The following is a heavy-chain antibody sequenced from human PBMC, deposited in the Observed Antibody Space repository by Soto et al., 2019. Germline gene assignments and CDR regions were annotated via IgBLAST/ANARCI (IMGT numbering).Heavy chain of an antibody. D-gene: IGHD6-13*01. CDR2: ISYDGSNK. CDR1: GFTFSGYG. J-gene: IGHJ2*01. Sequence: QVQLVESGGGVVQPGRSLRLSCAASGFTFSGYGMHWVRQAPGKGLEWVAVISYDGSNKYYADSVKGRFTISRDNSKNTLYLQMNSLRPEDTAVYYCAKDSSSWYFDLWGRCTVVTVSS. CDR3: AKDSSSWYFDL. V-gene: IGHV3-30*18.